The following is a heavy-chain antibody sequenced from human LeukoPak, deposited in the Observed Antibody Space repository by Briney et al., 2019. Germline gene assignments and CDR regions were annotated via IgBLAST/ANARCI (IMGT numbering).Heavy chain of an antibody. Sequence: GSLRLSCAASGFTVSSNYMSWVRQAPGKGLEWVAFIRYDGSNKYYADSVKGRFTISRDNSKNTLYLQMNSLRAEDTAVYYCAKDPDSSSWYLGWFDPWGQGTLVTVSS. CDR1: GFTVSSNY. J-gene: IGHJ5*02. CDR3: AKDPDSSSWYLGWFDP. CDR2: IRYDGSNK. V-gene: IGHV3-30*02. D-gene: IGHD6-13*01.